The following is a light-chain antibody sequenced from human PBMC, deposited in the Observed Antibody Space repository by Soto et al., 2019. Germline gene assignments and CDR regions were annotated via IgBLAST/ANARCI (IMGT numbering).Light chain of an antibody. J-gene: IGKJ2*01. Sequence: DIVMTQSPDSLAVSLGERATINCKSSQSVLYSSNNKNYLAWYQQKPGQPPKLLIYWASTRESVVPDRFSGSGSGTDFTRTISSLQAEDVAVYYCQQYYTTPYTFGQGTKLEIK. CDR2: WAS. CDR3: QQYYTTPYT. CDR1: QSVLYSSNNKNY. V-gene: IGKV4-1*01.